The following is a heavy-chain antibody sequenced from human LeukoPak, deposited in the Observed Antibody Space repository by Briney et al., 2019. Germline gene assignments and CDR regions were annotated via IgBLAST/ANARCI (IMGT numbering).Heavy chain of an antibody. CDR1: GFAFSSYA. D-gene: IGHD3-10*01. CDR3: ANDYRSGSCHDF. V-gene: IGHV3-23*01. CDR2: ISRRDDYT. J-gene: IGHJ4*02. Sequence: GGSLRLSCAASGFAFSSYAMSWVRQPPGKGLEWVSVISRRDDYTYYADSVKGRFTISRDNSKNTLYLQMNTLRAEDTAVYYCANDYRSGSCHDFWGQGTLVTVS.